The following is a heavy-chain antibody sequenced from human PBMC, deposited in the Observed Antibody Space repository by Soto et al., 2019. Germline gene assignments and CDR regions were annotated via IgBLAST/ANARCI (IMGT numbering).Heavy chain of an antibody. CDR1: GFTFSSYA. CDR3: ARGITIFGVVITDTFDY. J-gene: IGHJ4*02. D-gene: IGHD3-3*01. Sequence: PGGSLRLSCAASGFTFSSYAMHWVRQSPGKGLEWVAVISYDGSNKYYADSVKGRFTISRDNSKNTLYLQMNSLRAEDTAVYYCARGITIFGVVITDTFDYWGQGTLVTAPQ. V-gene: IGHV3-30-3*01. CDR2: ISYDGSNK.